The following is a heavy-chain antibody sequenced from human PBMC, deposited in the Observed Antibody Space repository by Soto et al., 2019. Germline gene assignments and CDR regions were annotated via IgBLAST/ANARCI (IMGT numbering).Heavy chain of an antibody. CDR1: GFTFNNAW. V-gene: IGHV3-15*07. CDR3: TTVTYDWPDLDAFDI. J-gene: IGHJ3*02. CDR2: IKSKTDGGTT. Sequence: GGSLRLSCTASGFTFNNAWLNWVRQAPGKGLEWVGRIKSKTDGGTTDYAAPVKGRFTISRDDSKNTLYLQMNNLKTEDTAVYYCTTVTYDWPDLDAFDIWGQGTMVTV. D-gene: IGHD3-9*01.